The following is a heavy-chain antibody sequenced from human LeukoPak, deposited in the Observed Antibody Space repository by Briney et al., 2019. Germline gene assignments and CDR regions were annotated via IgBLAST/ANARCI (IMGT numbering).Heavy chain of an antibody. Sequence: GGSLRLSCAASGFTFSSYAMSWVRRAPGKGLEWVSIIYSEGTTTYADSVKGRFTISRDSSKNTLYLQMNSLRAEDTAVYYCASDYNFDYWGQGTLVTVSS. CDR1: GFTFSSYA. CDR2: IYSEGTT. D-gene: IGHD2-2*02. J-gene: IGHJ4*02. V-gene: IGHV3-66*01. CDR3: ASDYNFDY.